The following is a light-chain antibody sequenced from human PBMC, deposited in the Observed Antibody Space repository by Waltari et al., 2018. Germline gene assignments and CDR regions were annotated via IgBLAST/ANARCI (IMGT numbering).Light chain of an antibody. CDR3: LQHSGYPIT. J-gene: IGKJ4*01. V-gene: IGKV1-17*03. CDR2: TAS. Sequence: DIQMTQSPSAMSASVGDRVTITCRASQGNRNYLAWIKQKPGNAHKRLINTASSLQSGVPSRFSGSGSGTEFTLTISSLQPEDFATYYCLQHSGYPITFGGGTKVEIK. CDR1: QGNRNY.